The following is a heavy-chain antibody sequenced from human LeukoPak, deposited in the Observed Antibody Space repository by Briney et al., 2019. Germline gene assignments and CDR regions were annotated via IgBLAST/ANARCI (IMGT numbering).Heavy chain of an antibody. CDR2: ISGSGSST. Sequence: GGSLRLSCVASGFTFSTYAMSWVRQAPGKGLEWASTISGSGSSTYYADSVTGRFTISRDNSKNTLYLQMNSLTAEDTAVYYCAKLGGYCSSTACYTPPYYYYYGVDVWGQGTTVPVSS. V-gene: IGHV3-23*01. D-gene: IGHD2-2*01. CDR1: GFTFSTYA. J-gene: IGHJ6*02. CDR3: AKLGGYCSSTACYTPPYYYYYGVDV.